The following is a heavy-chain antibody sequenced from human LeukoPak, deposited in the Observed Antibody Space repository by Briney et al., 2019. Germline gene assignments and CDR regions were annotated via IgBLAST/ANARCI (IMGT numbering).Heavy chain of an antibody. CDR3: ARDGNGDYAVDY. J-gene: IGHJ4*02. CDR1: GFTFSSYS. D-gene: IGHD4-17*01. V-gene: IGHV3-21*01. CDR2: ISSSSSYI. Sequence: GGSLRLSCAASGFTFSSYSMNWVRQAPGKGLEWVSSISSSSSYIYYADSVKGRFTISRDNAKNSLYLQMNSLRAEDTAVYYCARDGNGDYAVDYWGQGTLVTVSS.